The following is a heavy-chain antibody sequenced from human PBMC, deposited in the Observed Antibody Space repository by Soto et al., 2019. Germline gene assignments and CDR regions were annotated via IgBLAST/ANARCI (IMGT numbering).Heavy chain of an antibody. CDR1: GGSISSYY. D-gene: IGHD6-19*01. V-gene: IGHV4-59*01. CDR2: IYYRGST. J-gene: IGHJ4*02. CDR3: ARVGSSGWYYFDY. Sequence: PSETLSLPCTVSGGSISSYYWSWIRQPPGKGLEWIGNIYYRGSTNYNPSLKSRVTISVDTSKNQFSLKLSSVTAADTAVYYCARVGSSGWYYFDYWGQGTLVTVSS.